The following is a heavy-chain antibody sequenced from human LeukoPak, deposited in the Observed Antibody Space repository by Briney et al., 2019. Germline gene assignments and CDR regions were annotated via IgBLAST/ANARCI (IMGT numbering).Heavy chain of an antibody. V-gene: IGHV4-34*01. D-gene: IGHD3-16*01. Sequence: PSETQSLTCAVYGGSFSGYYWSWIRQPPGKGLEWIGEINHSGSTNYNPSLKSRVTISVDTSKNQFSLKLSSVTAADTAVYYCARGGLGGAFDIWGQGTMVTVSS. J-gene: IGHJ3*02. CDR1: GGSFSGYY. CDR2: INHSGST. CDR3: ARGGLGGAFDI.